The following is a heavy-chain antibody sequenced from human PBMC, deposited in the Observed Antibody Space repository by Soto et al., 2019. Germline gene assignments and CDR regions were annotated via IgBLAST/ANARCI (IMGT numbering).Heavy chain of an antibody. J-gene: IGHJ4*02. CDR3: ARAVVRTVTSYPDY. CDR1: GGSISSGGYY. V-gene: IGHV4-31*03. CDR2: IYYSGST. D-gene: IGHD4-17*01. Sequence: QVQLQESGPGLVKPSQTLSLTCTVSGGSISSGGYYWSWIRQHPGKGLEWIGYIYYSGSTYYNPSLKRRVTIAVDTSENQFSLKRSAVTAADMAVYYCARAVVRTVTSYPDYWGQGTQVTVSS.